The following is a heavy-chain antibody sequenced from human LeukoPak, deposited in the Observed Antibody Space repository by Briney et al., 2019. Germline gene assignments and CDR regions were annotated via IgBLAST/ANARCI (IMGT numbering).Heavy chain of an antibody. CDR1: GGSISSSNW. V-gene: IGHV4-4*02. D-gene: IGHD3-3*01. CDR3: ARTTPLASDFWSGYYPFFDY. Sequence: SGTLSLTCAVSGGSISSSNWWSWVRPPPGKGLEWIGEIYHSGSTNYNPSLKSRVTISVDKSKNQFSLKLSSVTAADTAVYYCARTTPLASDFWSGYYPFFDYWGQGTLVTVSS. CDR2: IYHSGST. J-gene: IGHJ4*02.